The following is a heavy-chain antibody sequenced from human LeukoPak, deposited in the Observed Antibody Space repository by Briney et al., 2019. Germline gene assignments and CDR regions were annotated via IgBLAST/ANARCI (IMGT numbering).Heavy chain of an antibody. CDR1: GGSISSYY. Sequence: SETLSLTCTVSGGSISSYYWSWIRQPAGKGLEWIGRIYTSGSTNYNPSLESRVTMSVDTSKNQFSLKLSSVTAADTAVYYCARTGHSYGSPSGWFDPWGQGTLVTVSS. CDR2: IYTSGST. V-gene: IGHV4-4*07. CDR3: ARTGHSYGSPSGWFDP. D-gene: IGHD5-18*01. J-gene: IGHJ5*02.